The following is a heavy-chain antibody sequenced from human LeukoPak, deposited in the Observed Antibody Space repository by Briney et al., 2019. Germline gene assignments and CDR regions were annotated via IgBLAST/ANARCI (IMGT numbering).Heavy chain of an antibody. J-gene: IGHJ6*04. D-gene: IGHD3-10*02. Sequence: GGSLRLSCAASGFIFSSYSMNWVRQAPGKGLEWVAFIRYDGSNKYYADSVKGRFTISRDNSKNTLYLQMNSLRAEDTAVYYCALGSGSYYHVWGKGTTVTISS. CDR3: ALGSGSYYHV. V-gene: IGHV3-30*02. CDR2: IRYDGSNK. CDR1: GFIFSSYS.